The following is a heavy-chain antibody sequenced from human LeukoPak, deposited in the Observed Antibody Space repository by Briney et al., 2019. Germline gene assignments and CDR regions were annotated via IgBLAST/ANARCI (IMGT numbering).Heavy chain of an antibody. V-gene: IGHV4-61*02. Sequence: PSETLSLTCTVSSGSISSGSYYWSWIRQPAGKGLEWIGRIYTSGNTNYNPSLNSRVTISVDTSKNQCSLKLTSVTAADTAVYYCARVGGSYYPDAFDIWGQGTMVTVSS. J-gene: IGHJ3*02. D-gene: IGHD1-26*01. CDR1: SGSISSGSYY. CDR3: ARVGGSYYPDAFDI. CDR2: IYTSGNT.